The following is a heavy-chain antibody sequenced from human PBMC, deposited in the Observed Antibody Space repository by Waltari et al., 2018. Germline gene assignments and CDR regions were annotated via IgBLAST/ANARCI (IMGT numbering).Heavy chain of an antibody. CDR2: ISGSGVST. CDR1: GFAFSSYA. D-gene: IGHD2-15*01. J-gene: IGHJ6*02. CDR3: AKDQKIGGSQLYYGMDV. V-gene: IGHV3-23*01. Sequence: EVQLLESGGGLVQPGGSLRLSCAASGFAFSSYAMSWVRQAPGKGLDWVSAISGSGVSTYYADSVKGRFTISRDNSKNTLYLQMNSLRADDTAVYYCAKDQKIGGSQLYYGMDVWGQGTTVAVSS.